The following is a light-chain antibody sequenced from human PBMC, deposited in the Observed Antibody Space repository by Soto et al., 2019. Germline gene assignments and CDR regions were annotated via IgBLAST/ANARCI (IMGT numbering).Light chain of an antibody. J-gene: IGKJ1*01. Sequence: DIQMTQSPSTVSASVGDGVTITCRASQSISTWLAWYQQKPGKAPNLLIYDASTLESGVPSRFSGSGSGTEFTLTISSLQPDDFATYYCQHYNSYSEAFGQGTKVELK. CDR3: QHYNSYSEA. CDR2: DAS. V-gene: IGKV1-5*01. CDR1: QSISTW.